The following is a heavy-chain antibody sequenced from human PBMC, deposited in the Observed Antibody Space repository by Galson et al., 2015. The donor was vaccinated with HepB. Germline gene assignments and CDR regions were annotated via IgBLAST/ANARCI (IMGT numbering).Heavy chain of an antibody. Sequence: SLRLSCAASGFSFSSYAVSWVRQAPGKGLEWVSAISSSGANTYYADSVKGRFAISRDNSKHTLYLQMNSLRAEDTAVYYCARDPYGAGNYWGQGTLVTVSS. J-gene: IGHJ4*02. V-gene: IGHV3-23*01. D-gene: IGHD3-10*01. CDR1: GFSFSSYA. CDR2: ISSSGANT. CDR3: ARDPYGAGNY.